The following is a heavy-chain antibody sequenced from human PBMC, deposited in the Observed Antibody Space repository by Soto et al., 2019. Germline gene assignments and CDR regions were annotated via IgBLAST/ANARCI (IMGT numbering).Heavy chain of an antibody. V-gene: IGHV5-51*01. J-gene: IGHJ4*02. Sequence: PGESLKISCKGSGYSFTSYWIGWVRQMPGKGLEWMGIIYPGDSDTRYSPSFQGQVTISADKSISTAYLQWSSLKASDTAMYYCARQPLPYCSGGSCYRPLFDYWGQGTLVTVSS. CDR2: IYPGDSDT. CDR1: GYSFTSYW. CDR3: ARQPLPYCSGGSCYRPLFDY. D-gene: IGHD2-15*01.